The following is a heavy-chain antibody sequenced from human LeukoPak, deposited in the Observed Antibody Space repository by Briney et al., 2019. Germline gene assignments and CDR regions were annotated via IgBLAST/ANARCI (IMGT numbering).Heavy chain of an antibody. CDR1: GYTFTSYY. Sequence: ASVKVSCKASGYTFTSYYMHWVRQAPGQGLEWMGIINPSGGSTSYAQKFQGRVTMTRDTSTSTVYMELSSLRSEDTAVYYYARANYYGSRYYYGMDVWGQGTTVTVSS. V-gene: IGHV1-46*01. D-gene: IGHD3-10*01. CDR3: ARANYYGSRYYYGMDV. J-gene: IGHJ6*02. CDR2: INPSGGST.